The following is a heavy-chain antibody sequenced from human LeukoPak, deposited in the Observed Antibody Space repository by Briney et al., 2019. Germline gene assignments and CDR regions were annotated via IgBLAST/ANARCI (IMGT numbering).Heavy chain of an antibody. D-gene: IGHD2-15*01. CDR1: GGTFSSYA. CDR3: ASKSAGDCSGGSCYPPDY. V-gene: IGHV1-69*05. J-gene: IGHJ4*02. Sequence: SVKVSCKASGGTFSSYAISWVRQAPGQGLEWMGRIIPVFGTANYAQKFQGRVTITTDESTSTAYMELSSLRSEDTAVYYCASKSAGDCSGGSCYPPDYWGQGTLVTVSS. CDR2: IIPVFGTA.